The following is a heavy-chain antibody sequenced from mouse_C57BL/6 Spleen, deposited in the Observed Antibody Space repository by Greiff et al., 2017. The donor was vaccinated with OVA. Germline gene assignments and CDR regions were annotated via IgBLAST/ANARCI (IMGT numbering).Heavy chain of an antibody. V-gene: IGHV1-54*01. CDR3: ARSDYYGSSYGAY. CDR1: GYAFTNYL. CDR2: INPGSGGT. J-gene: IGHJ3*01. D-gene: IGHD1-1*01. Sequence: QVQLKQSGAELVRPGTSVKVSCKASGYAFTNYLIEWVKQRPGQGLEWIGVINPGSGGTNYNEQFKGKATLTADKSSSTAYKQLSSLTSEDSAVYFCARSDYYGSSYGAYWGQGTLVTVAA.